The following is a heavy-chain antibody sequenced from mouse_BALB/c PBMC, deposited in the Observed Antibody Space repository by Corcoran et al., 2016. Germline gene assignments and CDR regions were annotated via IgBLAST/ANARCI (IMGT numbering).Heavy chain of an antibody. V-gene: IGHV1-9*01. Sequence: QVQLQQSGAELMKPGASVKISCKATGYTFSSYWIEWVKQRPGHGLEWIGEILPGSGSTNYNEKFKGKATFTADSSSNTAYMQLSSLTSEDSAVYYCARPYDGYYVGFAYWGQGTLVTVSA. J-gene: IGHJ3*01. D-gene: IGHD2-3*01. CDR1: GYTFSSYW. CDR3: ARPYDGYYVGFAY. CDR2: ILPGSGST.